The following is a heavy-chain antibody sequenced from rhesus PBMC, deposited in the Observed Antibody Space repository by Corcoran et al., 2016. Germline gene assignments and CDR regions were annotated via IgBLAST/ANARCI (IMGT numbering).Heavy chain of an antibody. J-gene: IGHJ4*01. V-gene: IGHV4-80*01. D-gene: IGHD6-43*01. Sequence: QVQLQESGPGLVQPSEPLPLACAVSVYSFISYYWSWLPPPPGMGLEWLGEINGNSGNTKYNPSLKSRVTISTDASKNQFSLKLSSVTAADTAVYYCAIEAAAAIHHWGQGVLVTVSS. CDR3: AIEAAAAIHH. CDR1: VYSFISYY. CDR2: INGNSGNT.